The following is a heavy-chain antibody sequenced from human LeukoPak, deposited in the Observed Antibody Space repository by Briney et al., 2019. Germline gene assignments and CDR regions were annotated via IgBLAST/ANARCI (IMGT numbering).Heavy chain of an antibody. CDR1: GFTFSSYA. CDR2: ISHDGSNK. Sequence: PGGSLRLSCAASGFTFSSYAMHWVRQAPDKGLEWVAVISHDGSNKYYEDSVKGRFSISRDNSKNTLYLQMNGLRAEETAMYYCATPYTSGWSLYFDNWGQGTLVTVSS. D-gene: IGHD6-19*01. CDR3: ATPYTSGWSLYFDN. V-gene: IGHV3-30-3*01. J-gene: IGHJ4*02.